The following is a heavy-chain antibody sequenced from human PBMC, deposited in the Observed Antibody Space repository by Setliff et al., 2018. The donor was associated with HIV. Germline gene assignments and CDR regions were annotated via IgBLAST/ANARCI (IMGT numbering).Heavy chain of an antibody. J-gene: IGHJ3*01. V-gene: IGHV1-18*04. Sequence: ASVKVSCKASGYRFIGYYIHWVRQAPGQGLEWMGWINTYNGNTNYAQKLQGRVNMTTDTSTSTAYLELRRLRSDDTAVYFCARNKLSDAFDVWGPGTMVTVSS. CDR3: ARNKLSDAFDV. D-gene: IGHD1-1*01. CDR1: GYRFIGYY. CDR2: INTYNGNT.